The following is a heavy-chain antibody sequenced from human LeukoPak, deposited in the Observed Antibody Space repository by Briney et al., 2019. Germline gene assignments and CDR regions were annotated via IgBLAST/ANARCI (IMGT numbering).Heavy chain of an antibody. CDR1: GGSISSYY. CDR3: ARGLIRQSAFDI. D-gene: IGHD2-8*01. CDR2: IYYSGST. V-gene: IGHV4-59*01. Sequence: SETLSLTCTVSGGSISSYYWSWIRQPPGKGLEWIGYIYYSGSTNYNPSLKSRVTISIDTSKNQFSLKLNSVTAADTAVYYCARGLIRQSAFDIWGQGTMVTVSS. J-gene: IGHJ3*02.